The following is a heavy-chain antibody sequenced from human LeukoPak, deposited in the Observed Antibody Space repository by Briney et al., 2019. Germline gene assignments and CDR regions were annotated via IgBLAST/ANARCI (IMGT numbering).Heavy chain of an antibody. CDR1: GFTFSSYS. V-gene: IGHV3-23*01. Sequence: GGSLRLSCAASGFTFSSYSMNWVRQAPGKGLEWVSAISGSGGSTYYADSVKGRFTISRDNSKNTLYLQMNSLRAEDTAVYYCAKDGWFGELSPYYFDYWGQGTLVTVSS. D-gene: IGHD3-10*01. CDR3: AKDGWFGELSPYYFDY. J-gene: IGHJ4*02. CDR2: ISGSGGST.